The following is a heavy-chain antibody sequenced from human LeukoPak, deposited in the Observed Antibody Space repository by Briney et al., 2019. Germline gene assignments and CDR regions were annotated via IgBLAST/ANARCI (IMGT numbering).Heavy chain of an antibody. V-gene: IGHV1-46*01. CDR2: INPTGGST. CDR3: TRAPDRLSVRFDC. D-gene: IGHD2/OR15-2a*01. CDR1: GYTFTTYY. J-gene: IGHJ4*02. Sequence: ASVKVSCKAYGYTFTTYYMHWVRQAPGQGLEWMGIINPTGGSTSYAQKFQGRVIMTRDMSTSTVYMELSNLTSEDTAVYYCTRAPDRLSVRFDCWGQGTLVTVSS.